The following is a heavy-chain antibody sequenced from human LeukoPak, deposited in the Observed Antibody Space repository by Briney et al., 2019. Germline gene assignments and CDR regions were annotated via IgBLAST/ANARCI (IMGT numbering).Heavy chain of an antibody. D-gene: IGHD4-17*01. V-gene: IGHV4-34*01. J-gene: IGHJ4*02. CDR1: GGSFSGYY. CDR3: ARGDMTTVTPFDY. Sequence: SETLSLTCAGYGGSFSGYYWSWIRQPPGKGLEWIGEINHSGSTNYNPSLKSRVTISVDTSKNQFSLKLSSVTAADTAVYYCARGDMTTVTPFDYWGQGTLVTVSS. CDR2: INHSGST.